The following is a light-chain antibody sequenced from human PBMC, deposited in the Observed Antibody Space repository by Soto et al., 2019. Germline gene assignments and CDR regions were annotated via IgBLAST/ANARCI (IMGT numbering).Light chain of an antibody. Sequence: QSVLTQPASVSGSPGQSIAISCTGTSGDIGAYNYVSWYQQHPGKAPKLMIFEVSNRPSGVSTRFSGSKSGNTASLTISGLQAEDEADYYCASYTTSITWVFGGGTKVTVL. CDR1: SGDIGAYNY. CDR2: EVS. V-gene: IGLV2-14*01. CDR3: ASYTTSITWV. J-gene: IGLJ3*02.